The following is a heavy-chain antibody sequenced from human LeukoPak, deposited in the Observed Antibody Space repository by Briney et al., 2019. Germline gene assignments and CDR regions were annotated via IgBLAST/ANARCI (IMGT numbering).Heavy chain of an antibody. Sequence: GGSLRLSCIVSGFTFSTYGIDWVRQAPGEGLEWISYISSTSAMYYADSVRGRFTVSRDNARNSVYLQMNSLRAEDTAVYYCARDWSAHYFDYWGQGALVTISS. CDR3: ARDWSAHYFDY. CDR2: ISSTSAM. J-gene: IGHJ4*02. V-gene: IGHV3-48*04. CDR1: GFTFSTYG.